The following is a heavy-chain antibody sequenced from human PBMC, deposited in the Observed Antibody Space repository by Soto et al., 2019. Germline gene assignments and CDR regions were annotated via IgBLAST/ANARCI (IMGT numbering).Heavy chain of an antibody. CDR3: ARTDAYNSSFFDS. V-gene: IGHV4-31*03. D-gene: IGHD6-6*01. CDR2: IHHTGKT. J-gene: IGHJ4*02. CDR1: GDSVNSAY. Sequence: QVQLQEMGPGLVKPSQTLTITCTVSGDSVNSAYWGWIRQLPGKGLEWMGNIHHTGKTFYNPSLKSRVAISIDTSKPLFSLKMRSITAADTAVYYCARTDAYNSSFFDSWGQGTVVTVSS.